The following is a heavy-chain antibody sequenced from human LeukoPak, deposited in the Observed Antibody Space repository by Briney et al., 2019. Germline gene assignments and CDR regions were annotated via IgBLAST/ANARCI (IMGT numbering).Heavy chain of an antibody. CDR3: ASWGAIRGSGYYYFDY. D-gene: IGHD3-3*01. CDR1: GYTFTGYY. J-gene: IGHJ4*02. V-gene: IGHV1-2*02. Sequence: GASVKVSCKASGYTFTGYYMHWVRQAPGQGLEWMGWINPNSGGTNYAQKFQGRVTMTRDTSISTAYMELSRLRSDDTAVYYCASWGAIRGSGYYYFDYWGQGTLVTVSS. CDR2: INPNSGGT.